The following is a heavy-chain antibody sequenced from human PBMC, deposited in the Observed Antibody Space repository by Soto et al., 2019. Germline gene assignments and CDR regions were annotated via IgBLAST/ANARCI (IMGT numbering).Heavy chain of an antibody. Sequence: ASVKVSCKASGYTFTGYYMHWVRQAPGQGLEWMGWINPNSGGTNYAQKFQGRVTMTRDTSISTAYMELSRLRSDDTAVYYCARDAKQVAHYYYYGRDVWGRGTTVTVSS. CDR1: GYTFTGYY. V-gene: IGHV1-2*02. CDR2: INPNSGGT. D-gene: IGHD6-6*01. CDR3: ARDAKQVAHYYYYGRDV. J-gene: IGHJ6*02.